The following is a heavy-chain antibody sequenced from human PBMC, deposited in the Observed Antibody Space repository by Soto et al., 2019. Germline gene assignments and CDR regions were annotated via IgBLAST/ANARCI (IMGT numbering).Heavy chain of an antibody. V-gene: IGHV3-23*01. CDR3: AKPFEVVPAAMGYFDY. CDR1: GFTFSSYA. J-gene: IGHJ4*02. D-gene: IGHD2-2*01. Sequence: GGSLRLSCAASGFTFSSYAMSWVRQAPGKGLEWVSAISGSGGSTYYADSVKGRFTISRDNSKNTLYLQMNSLRAEDTAVYYCAKPFEVVPAAMGYFDYWGQGTLVTVSS. CDR2: ISGSGGST.